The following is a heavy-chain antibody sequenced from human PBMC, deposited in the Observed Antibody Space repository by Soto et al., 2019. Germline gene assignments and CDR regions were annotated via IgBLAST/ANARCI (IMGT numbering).Heavy chain of an antibody. D-gene: IGHD1-1*01. CDR3: VKNRDNFAYNAHRPYDF. CDR1: GFTFDDYT. J-gene: IGHJ4*02. V-gene: IGHV3-9*01. Sequence: EVQLVESGGGLVQPGMSLSLSCTASGFTFDDYTMHWVRQAPGKGLEGVAHITWNSASIDYADSVKGRFSISRDNAKSSLYLQMNSLRTEDTAFYYCVKNRDNFAYNAHRPYDFWGKGTLVTVS. CDR2: ITWNSASI.